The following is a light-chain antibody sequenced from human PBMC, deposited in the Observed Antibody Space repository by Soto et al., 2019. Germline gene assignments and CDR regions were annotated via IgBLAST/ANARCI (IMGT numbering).Light chain of an antibody. CDR2: AAS. CDR3: QKYNSAPWT. J-gene: IGKJ1*01. Sequence: DIQMTQSPSSLSASVGDRVTITCRASQGISNYLGWYQQKPGKVPKLLIYAASTLQSGVPSRFSGSGSGTDFTLTISSLPPEDVATYYCQKYNSAPWTFGQGTKVEIK. V-gene: IGKV1-27*01. CDR1: QGISNY.